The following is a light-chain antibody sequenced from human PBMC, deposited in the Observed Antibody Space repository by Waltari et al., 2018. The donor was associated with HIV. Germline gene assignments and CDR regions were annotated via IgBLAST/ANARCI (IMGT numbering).Light chain of an antibody. CDR1: GAEVGAYNY. Sequence: QSALTQPASVSGSPGQSITISCAGTGAEVGAYNYVAWYQKLPDTVPKLIIYDVASRPSGVSDRFSGSKSVNTASLTISGLQAEDAGDYYCSSYTTFNTIIFGGGTKLTVL. V-gene: IGLV2-14*03. J-gene: IGLJ2*01. CDR3: SSYTTFNTII. CDR2: DVA.